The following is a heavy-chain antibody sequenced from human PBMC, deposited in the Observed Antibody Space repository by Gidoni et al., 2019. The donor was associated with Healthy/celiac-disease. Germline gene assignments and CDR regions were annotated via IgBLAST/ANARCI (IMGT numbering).Heavy chain of an antibody. Sequence: EVQLLESGGGLVQPGRSLILSCAASGFTFDDYAMHWVRQAPGKGLEWVSGMSWNSGSIGYADSVKGRFTISRDNDKNSLYLQMNSLRAEDTALYYCAKDPTGGGGDPYYFDYWGQGTLVTVSS. CDR2: MSWNSGSI. D-gene: IGHD2-21*02. CDR3: AKDPTGGGGDPYYFDY. CDR1: GFTFDDYA. J-gene: IGHJ4*02. V-gene: IGHV3-9*01.